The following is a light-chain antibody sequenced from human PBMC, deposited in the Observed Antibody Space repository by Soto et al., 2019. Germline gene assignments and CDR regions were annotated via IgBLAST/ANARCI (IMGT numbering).Light chain of an antibody. CDR3: SSYAGSYTLV. V-gene: IGLV2-11*01. CDR1: SNDVGGYNF. J-gene: IGLJ2*01. CDR2: DVS. Sequence: SVLTQPRSVSGSPGQSVTISCTGTSNDVGGYNFVSWYQQHPGKVPKLFIYDVSRRPSGVPDRFSGSKSGNTASLTISGLQAEDEADYYCSSYAGSYTLVFGGGTKLTVL.